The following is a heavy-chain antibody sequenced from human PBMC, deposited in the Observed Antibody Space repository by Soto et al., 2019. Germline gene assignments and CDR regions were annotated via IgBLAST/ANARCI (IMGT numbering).Heavy chain of an antibody. Sequence: SETLSLTCTVSGGSISSYYWSWIRQPPGKGLEWIGYIYYSGSTNYNPSLKSRVTISVDTSKNQFSLKLSSVTAADTAVYYCAKMGDTAMVAPYYYGMDVWGQGTTVTGSS. D-gene: IGHD5-18*01. V-gene: IGHV4-59*01. CDR2: IYYSGST. CDR1: GGSISSYY. J-gene: IGHJ6*02. CDR3: AKMGDTAMVAPYYYGMDV.